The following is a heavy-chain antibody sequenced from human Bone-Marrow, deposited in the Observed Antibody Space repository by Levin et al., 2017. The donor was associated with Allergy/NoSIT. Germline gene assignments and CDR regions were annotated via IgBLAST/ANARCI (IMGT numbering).Heavy chain of an antibody. J-gene: IGHJ4*02. CDR2: IKPHNGGT. CDR3: ARDIAVRDTYYFDF. Sequence: PGGSLRLSCKTSGYTFTGYAINWVRLAPGQGLEWMGWIKPHNGGTNYAQKFQGRVAMTSDASIGTAYMELSRLTSDDTAIYFCARDIAVRDTYYFDFWGQGTLVTVSS. CDR1: GYTFTGYA. V-gene: IGHV1-2*02. D-gene: IGHD6-19*01.